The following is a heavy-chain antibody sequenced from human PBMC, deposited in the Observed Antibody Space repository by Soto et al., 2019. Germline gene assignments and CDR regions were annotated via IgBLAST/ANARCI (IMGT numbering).Heavy chain of an antibody. CDR1: GFTVSSDY. Sequence: PGGSLRLACAASGFTVSSDYMSWVRQAPGKGLEWVSVMYSDGSAYYADSVKGRFTVSRDNSKNTLSLQMNSLRVEDTAVYYCARVPSHDDYHQAYDYSGQRTLVTVSS. CDR2: MYSDGSA. V-gene: IGHV3-66*01. D-gene: IGHD5-12*01. CDR3: ARVPSHDDYHQAYDY. J-gene: IGHJ4*02.